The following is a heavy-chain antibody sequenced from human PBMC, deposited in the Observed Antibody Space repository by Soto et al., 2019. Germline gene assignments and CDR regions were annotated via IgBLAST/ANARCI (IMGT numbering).Heavy chain of an antibody. D-gene: IGHD3-22*01. J-gene: IGHJ4*02. CDR1: GGTFSSYT. CDR2: IIPILGIA. V-gene: IGHV1-69*02. CDR3: AGYYYDSSGRGGIDY. Sequence: QVQLVQSGAEVKKPGSSVKVSCKASGGTFSSYTISWVRQAPGQGLEWMGRIIPILGIANYAQKFQGRVTITADKSTSTAYMELSSLRSEDTAVYYCAGYYYDSSGRGGIDYWGQGTLVTVSS.